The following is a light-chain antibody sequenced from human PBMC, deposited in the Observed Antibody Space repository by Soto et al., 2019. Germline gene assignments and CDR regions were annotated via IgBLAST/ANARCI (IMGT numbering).Light chain of an antibody. V-gene: IGKV1-8*01. CDR3: QQYYSYPPG. J-gene: IGKJ4*01. CDR2: AAS. CDR1: QGISSY. Sequence: IRMTQSPSSFSASTGDRVTITCRASQGISSYLAWYQQKPGKAPKLLIYAASTLQSGVPSRFSGSGSGTDFTLTISCLQSEDFATYYCQQYYSYPPGFGGGTKVEIK.